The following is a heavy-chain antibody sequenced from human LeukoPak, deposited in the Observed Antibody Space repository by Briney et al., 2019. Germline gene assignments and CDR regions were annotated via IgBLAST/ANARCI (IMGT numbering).Heavy chain of an antibody. CDR2: ISYDGSNK. Sequence: PGRSLRLSCAAPGFTFSSYGMHWVRQAPGKGLEWVAVISYDGSNKYYADSVKGRFTISRDNSKNTLYLQMNSLRAEDTALYYCAKALVVVIAAGRAFAYWGQGTLVTVSS. V-gene: IGHV3-30*18. CDR1: GFTFSSYG. D-gene: IGHD2-15*01. CDR3: AKALVVVIAAGRAFAY. J-gene: IGHJ4*02.